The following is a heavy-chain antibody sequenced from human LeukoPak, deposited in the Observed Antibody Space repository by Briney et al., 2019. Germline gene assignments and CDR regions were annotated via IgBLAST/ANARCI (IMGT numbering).Heavy chain of an antibody. CDR3: AREGDGYIYGDLDY. J-gene: IGHJ4*02. CDR2: ISPYNGNT. Sequence: ASVKVSCKASGYTFTSYGISWVRQAPGQGLEWMGWISPYNGNTNYAQKLQGRVTMTTDTSTSTAYMELRSLRSDDTAVYFCAREGDGYIYGDLDYWGRGTLVTVSS. V-gene: IGHV1-18*01. D-gene: IGHD5-24*01. CDR1: GYTFTSYG.